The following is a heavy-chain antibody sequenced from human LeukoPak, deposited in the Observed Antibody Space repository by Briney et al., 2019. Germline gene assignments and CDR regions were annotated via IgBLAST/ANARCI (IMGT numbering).Heavy chain of an antibody. V-gene: IGHV3-66*04. Sequence: PRGALRLSCAASGFTVSSNYLSWVRQAPGKGLEWVSVIYSGGSTDYADSVKGRFTISRDNSKNTLNLQMNSLRAEDTAVYYCARLSRTFSRRGAFDYWGQGTLVTVSA. D-gene: IGHD2/OR15-2a*01. CDR3: ARLSRTFSRRGAFDY. CDR1: GFTVSSNY. CDR2: IYSGGST. J-gene: IGHJ4*02.